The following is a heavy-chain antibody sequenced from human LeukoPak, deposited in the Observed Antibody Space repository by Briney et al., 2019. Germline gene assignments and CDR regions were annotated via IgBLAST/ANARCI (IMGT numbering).Heavy chain of an antibody. CDR1: GFTFSSYT. CDR2: ITSSSSTI. V-gene: IGHV3-48*01. D-gene: IGHD3-10*01. J-gene: IGHJ4*02. Sequence: GGSLRLSCAASGFTFSSYTMNWVRQAPGKGLEWVSFITSSSSTIYYADSVKGRLTISRDNAKNSLFLQMNSLRTEDTAVYYCARGGVNYGFDYWGQGTLVTVSS. CDR3: ARGGVNYGFDY.